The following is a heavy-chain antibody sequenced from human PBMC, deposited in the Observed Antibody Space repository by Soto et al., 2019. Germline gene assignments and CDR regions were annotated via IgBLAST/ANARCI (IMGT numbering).Heavy chain of an antibody. CDR3: ARGSIFGADESPKYYYGLDV. Sequence: ASVKLSCKASGYSFRSYGISWVRQCPGQVLDLLAWISGYNGNTKYAQKLQGRVTMTKDASTSTAYMGLTSLRSDDTAVYYCARGSIFGADESPKYYYGLDVWGQGTTVTVSS. V-gene: IGHV1-18*01. J-gene: IGHJ6*02. D-gene: IGHD3-10*01. CDR1: GYSFRSYG. CDR2: ISGYNGNT.